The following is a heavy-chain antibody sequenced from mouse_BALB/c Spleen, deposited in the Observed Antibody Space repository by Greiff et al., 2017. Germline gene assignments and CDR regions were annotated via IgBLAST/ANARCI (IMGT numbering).Heavy chain of an antibody. J-gene: IGHJ2*01. CDR1: GYTFTSYW. CDR3: GEGYYGSVDY. CDR2: INPSNGRT. V-gene: IGHV1S81*02. D-gene: IGHD1-1*01. Sequence: QVQLQQPGAELVKPGASVKLSCKASGYTFTSYWMHWVKQRPGQGLEWIGEINPSNGRTNYNEKFKSKATLTVDKSSSTAYMQLSSLTSEDSAVYYCGEGYYGSVDYWGQGTTLTVSS.